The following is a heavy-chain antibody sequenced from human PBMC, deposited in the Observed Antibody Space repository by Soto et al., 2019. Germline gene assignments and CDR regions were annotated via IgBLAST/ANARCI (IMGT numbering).Heavy chain of an antibody. CDR2: ISGSGGST. V-gene: IGHV3-23*01. J-gene: IGHJ4*02. CDR1: GFTFSSYA. D-gene: IGHD3-22*01. Sequence: GSLRLSCAASGFTFSSYAMSWVRQAPGKGLEWVSAISGSGGSTYYADSVKGRFTISRDNSKNTLYLQMNSLRAEDTAVYYCAKGRYYDSSGYPPGFDYWGQGTLVTVSS. CDR3: AKGRYYDSSGYPPGFDY.